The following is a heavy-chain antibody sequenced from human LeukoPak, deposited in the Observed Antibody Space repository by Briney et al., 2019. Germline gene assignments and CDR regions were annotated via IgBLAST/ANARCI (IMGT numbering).Heavy chain of an antibody. Sequence: SETLSLTCAVYGGSFSGYYWSWIRQPPGKGLEWIGEINHSGSTNYNPSLKSRVTISVDTSKNQFSLKLRFVTAADTAVYYCARDSGYVVNDSWGQGTLVTVSS. V-gene: IGHV4-34*01. D-gene: IGHD5-12*01. CDR3: ARDSGYVVNDS. CDR1: GGSFSGYY. CDR2: INHSGST. J-gene: IGHJ4*02.